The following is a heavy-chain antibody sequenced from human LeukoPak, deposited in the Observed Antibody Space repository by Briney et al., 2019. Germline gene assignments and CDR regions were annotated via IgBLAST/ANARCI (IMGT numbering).Heavy chain of an antibody. V-gene: IGHV4-59*08. J-gene: IGHJ4*02. Sequence: SETLSLTCTVSGGSISSYYWSWIRQPPGKGLEGIGYIYYSGSTNYNPSLKSRVTISVDTSKNQFSLKLSSVTAADTAVYYCARQSNWEYYFDYWGQGTLVTVSS. CDR3: ARQSNWEYYFDY. CDR1: GGSISSYY. D-gene: IGHD1-26*01. CDR2: IYYSGST.